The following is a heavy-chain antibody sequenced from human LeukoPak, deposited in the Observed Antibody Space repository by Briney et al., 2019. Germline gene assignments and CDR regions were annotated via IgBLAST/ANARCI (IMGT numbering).Heavy chain of an antibody. V-gene: IGHV3-7*01. J-gene: IGHJ4*02. D-gene: IGHD3-10*01. CDR3: ARWNYYGSGSYPNY. CDR1: GFTFSSNW. CDR2: IKQDGSEK. Sequence: GGSLRLSCAASGFTFSSNWMSWVRQAPGKGLEWVANIKQDGSEKYYVDSVKSRFTISRDNAKNSLYLQMNSLRAEDTAVYYCARWNYYGSGSYPNYWGQGTLVTVSS.